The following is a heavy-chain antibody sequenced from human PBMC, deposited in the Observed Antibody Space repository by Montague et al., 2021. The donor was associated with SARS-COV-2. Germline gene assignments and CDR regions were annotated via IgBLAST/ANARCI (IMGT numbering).Heavy chain of an antibody. D-gene: IGHD3-22*01. Sequence: ETLSLTCSVSGFSIRTSNYYWGWVRQPPGKGLEWIGAIYRSASTYQNPSLRGRITLSVDTSKNQFSLKLNFVTAADTGLYYCATLKRPEYYNSGYYYLDSWGQGTLVTVSS. CDR1: GFSIRTSNYY. CDR3: ATLKRPEYYNSGYYYLDS. J-gene: IGHJ4*02. CDR2: IYRSAST. V-gene: IGHV4-39*01.